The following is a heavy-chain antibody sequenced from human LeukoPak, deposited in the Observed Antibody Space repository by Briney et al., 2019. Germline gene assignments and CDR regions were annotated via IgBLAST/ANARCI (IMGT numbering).Heavy chain of an antibody. Sequence: RPSETLSLTCTVSGGSISSSSYYWGWIRQPPGKGLEWIGSIYYSGSTYYNPSLKSRFTISVDTSKNQFSLKLSSVTAADTAVYYCASMVRGVSEIWGQGTLVTVSS. D-gene: IGHD3-10*01. CDR3: ASMVRGVSEI. CDR1: GGSISSSSYY. J-gene: IGHJ4*02. CDR2: IYYSGST. V-gene: IGHV4-39*07.